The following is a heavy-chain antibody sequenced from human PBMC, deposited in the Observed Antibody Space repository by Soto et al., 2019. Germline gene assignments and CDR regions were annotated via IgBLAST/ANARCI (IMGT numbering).Heavy chain of an antibody. Sequence: SETLSLTCTVSGGSISTAGYYWSWVRQPPGKGLEWIGYIYYSGITYYNPSLKSRFTISLDASKNQFSLKLSSVTAADTAVYYCARVPRYSGYDLDYLGQETLVTVSS. CDR3: ARVPRYSGYDLDY. CDR1: GGSISTAGYY. V-gene: IGHV4-31*03. D-gene: IGHD5-12*01. CDR2: IYYSGIT. J-gene: IGHJ4*02.